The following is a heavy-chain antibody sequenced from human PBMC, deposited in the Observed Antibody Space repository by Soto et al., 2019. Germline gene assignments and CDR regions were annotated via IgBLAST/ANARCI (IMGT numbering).Heavy chain of an antibody. CDR2: ISYDGSNK. D-gene: IGHD2-2*01. V-gene: IGHV3-30*18. CDR3: AKDVSGYCSSTSCLIDY. Sequence: QVQLVESGGGVVQPGRSLRLSCAASGFTFSSYGMHWVRQAPGKGLEWVAVISYDGSNKYYADSVKGRFTISRDNSKNTLYLQMNRLRAEDTAVYYCAKDVSGYCSSTSCLIDYWGQGTLVTVSS. J-gene: IGHJ4*02. CDR1: GFTFSSYG.